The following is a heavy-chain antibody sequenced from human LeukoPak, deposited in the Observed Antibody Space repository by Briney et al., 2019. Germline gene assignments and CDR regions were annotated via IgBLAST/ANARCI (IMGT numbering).Heavy chain of an antibody. D-gene: IGHD3-10*01. J-gene: IGHJ4*02. CDR1: GGSISSGGYY. V-gene: IGHV4-30-2*01. Sequence: SETLSLTCTVSGGSISSGGYYWSCIRQPPGKGLECIGYIYHSGSTYYNPSLKSRVTISVDRSKNQFSLKLSSVTAADTAVYYCARAIYGSGSYVQDYWGQGTLVTVSS. CDR2: IYHSGST. CDR3: ARAIYGSGSYVQDY.